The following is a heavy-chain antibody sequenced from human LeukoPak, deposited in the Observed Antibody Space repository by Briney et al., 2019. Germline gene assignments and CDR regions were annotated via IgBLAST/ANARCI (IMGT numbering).Heavy chain of an antibody. CDR3: ARALGVVDPFSPFDI. D-gene: IGHD3-22*01. J-gene: IGHJ3*02. Sequence: PSQTLSLTCTVSGGSISSGDYYWRWIRQPPGKGLEWIGYIYYSGSTYYNPSLKSRVTISVDTSKNQFSLKLISMTAADTAVYYCARALGVVDPFSPFDIWGQGTTVTVSS. CDR1: GGSISSGDYY. CDR2: IYYSGST. V-gene: IGHV4-30-4*08.